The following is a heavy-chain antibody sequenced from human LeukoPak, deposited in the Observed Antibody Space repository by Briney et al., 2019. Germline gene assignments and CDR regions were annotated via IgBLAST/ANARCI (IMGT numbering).Heavy chain of an antibody. CDR3: ASGPPFLKYFEY. D-gene: IGHD3-3*01. J-gene: IGHJ4*02. V-gene: IGHV3-23*01. CDR1: RFNFENFA. CDR2: ISVGAEYI. Sequence: TFADLRFNFENFAMSWVRQAPGKGLECVSAISVGAEYIFYADSVKGRFTISRDDSNNALYLQMHSLRAEDTALYYCASGPPFLKYFEYWGQGTLVTVSS.